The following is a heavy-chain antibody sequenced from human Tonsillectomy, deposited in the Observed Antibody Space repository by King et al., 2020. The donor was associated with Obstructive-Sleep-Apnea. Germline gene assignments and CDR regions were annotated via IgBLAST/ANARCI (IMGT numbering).Heavy chain of an antibody. CDR1: GGSISSSSYY. J-gene: IGHJ4*02. V-gene: IGHV4-39*07. CDR3: ARDPSLYGSGGPADWGHDY. D-gene: IGHD3-10*01. CDR2: IYYSGST. Sequence: QLQESGPGLVKPSETLSLTCTVSGGSISSSSYYWGWIRQPPGKGLEWIGSIYYSGSTYYNPSLKSRVTISVDTSKNQFSLKLSSVTAADTAVYYCARDPSLYGSGGPADWGHDYWGQGTLVTVSS.